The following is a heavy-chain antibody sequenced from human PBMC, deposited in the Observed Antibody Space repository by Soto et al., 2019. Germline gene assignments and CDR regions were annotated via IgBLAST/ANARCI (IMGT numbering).Heavy chain of an antibody. V-gene: IGHV4-59*01. D-gene: IGHD3-9*01. Sequence: SWNRQPPGKGLEWIGYIYYSGSTNYNPSLKSRVTISVDTSKNQFSLKLSSVTAADTAVYYCARDPGQLTGFDYWVQRTLVTVSS. CDR2: IYYSGST. CDR3: ARDPGQLTGFDY. J-gene: IGHJ4*02.